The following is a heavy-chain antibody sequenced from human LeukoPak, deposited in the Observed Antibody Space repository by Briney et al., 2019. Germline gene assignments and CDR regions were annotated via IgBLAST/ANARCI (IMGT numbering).Heavy chain of an antibody. CDR2: IKQDGSEK. Sequence: PGGALRLFCAVSGFTFSSYWMSWVRQALGKGREWVAHIKQDGSEKYYVDSVKGRFTISRDNAKNSLYLQMNSLRAEDTAVYYCASQLVTSAAAGTTLDYWGQGTLVTVSS. V-gene: IGHV3-7*01. CDR1: GFTFSSYW. CDR3: ASQLVTSAAAGTTLDY. D-gene: IGHD6-13*01. J-gene: IGHJ4*02.